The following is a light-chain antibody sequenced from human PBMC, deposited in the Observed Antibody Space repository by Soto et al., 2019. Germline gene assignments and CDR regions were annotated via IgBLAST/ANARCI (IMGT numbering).Light chain of an antibody. CDR2: AAS. CDR1: QGINKY. CDR3: HNYNSDPRT. J-gene: IGKJ1*01. Sequence: DIQMTQSPSSLSASVGDRVTITCRASQGINKYLAWFQQKPGNVPRLLIYAASTLRPGVPSRFSGSGSGTDFTLTISTLQPEDVATYYCHNYNSDPRTFGQGTKVEL. V-gene: IGKV1-27*01.